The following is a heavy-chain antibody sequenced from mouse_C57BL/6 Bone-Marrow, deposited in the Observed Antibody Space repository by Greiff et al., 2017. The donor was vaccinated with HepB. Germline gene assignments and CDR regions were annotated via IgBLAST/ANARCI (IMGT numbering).Heavy chain of an antibody. V-gene: IGHV5-15*01. Sequence: EVQLVESGGGLVQPGGSLKLSCAASGFTFSDYGMAWVRQAPRKGPEWVAFISNLAYSIYYADTVTGRFTISRENAKNTLYLEMSSLRSEDTAMYYCARYSNYGWYFDVWGTGTTVTVSS. J-gene: IGHJ1*03. CDR2: ISNLAYSI. D-gene: IGHD2-5*01. CDR1: GFTFSDYG. CDR3: ARYSNYGWYFDV.